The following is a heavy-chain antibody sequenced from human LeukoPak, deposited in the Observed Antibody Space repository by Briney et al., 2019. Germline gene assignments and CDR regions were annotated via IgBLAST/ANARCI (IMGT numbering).Heavy chain of an antibody. Sequence: PGGSLRLSCAASGFTFSNAWMSWVRQPPGKGLEWVGRIKSKADGGTTDYAEPVKGRVTISRDDSKSTLYLQMNSLKTEDTALYYCAAVSVDYGDSSFDLWGQGTLVTVSS. CDR1: GFTFSNAW. V-gene: IGHV3-15*01. CDR2: IKSKADGGTT. D-gene: IGHD4-17*01. CDR3: AAVSVDYGDSSFDL. J-gene: IGHJ4*02.